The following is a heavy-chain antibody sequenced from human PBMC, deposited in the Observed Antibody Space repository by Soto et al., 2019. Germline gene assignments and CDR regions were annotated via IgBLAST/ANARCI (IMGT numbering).Heavy chain of an antibody. Sequence: PGESLKISCKGSGYSFTSYWIGWVRQMPGKGLEWMGIIYPGDSDTRYSPSFQGQVTISXVXXXXTXYXQXXXLKAXDTAMYYCARNYGDYEDEFDPWGQGTLVTVSS. CDR2: IYPGDSDT. D-gene: IGHD4-17*01. CDR1: GYSFTSYW. V-gene: IGHV5-51*01. CDR3: ARNYGDYEDEFDP. J-gene: IGHJ5*02.